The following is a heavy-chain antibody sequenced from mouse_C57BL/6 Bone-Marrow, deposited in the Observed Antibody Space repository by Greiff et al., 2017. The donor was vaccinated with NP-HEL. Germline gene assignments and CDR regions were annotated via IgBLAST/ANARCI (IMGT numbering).Heavy chain of an antibody. CDR3: ARCYYYGSRHYYAMDY. J-gene: IGHJ4*01. Sequence: QVQLQQSGAELVRPGASVKMSCTASGYTFTSYNMHWVKQTPRQGLEWIGALYPGNGDTSYNPKFKGKATLTVDKSSSTAYMQLSSLTSEDSAVYFCARCYYYGSRHYYAMDYWGQGTSVTVSS. D-gene: IGHD1-1*01. V-gene: IGHV1-12*01. CDR2: LYPGNGDT. CDR1: GYTFTSYN.